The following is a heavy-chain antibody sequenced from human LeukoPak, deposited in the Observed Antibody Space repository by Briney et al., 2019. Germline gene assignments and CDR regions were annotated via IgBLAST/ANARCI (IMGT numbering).Heavy chain of an antibody. Sequence: PGGSLRLSCAASGFTVSSNYMSWVRQAPGKGLEWVSLIYSGGSTYYADSVKGRFTISRDNSKNTLYLQMNSLRAEDTAVYYCATLVATTRFDYWGQGTLATVSS. V-gene: IGHV3-53*01. J-gene: IGHJ4*02. CDR2: IYSGGST. CDR3: ATLVATTRFDY. D-gene: IGHD5-12*01. CDR1: GFTVSSNY.